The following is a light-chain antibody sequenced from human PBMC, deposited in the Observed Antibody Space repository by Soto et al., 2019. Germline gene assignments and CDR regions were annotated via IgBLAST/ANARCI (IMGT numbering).Light chain of an antibody. J-gene: IGLJ1*01. Sequence: QSALTQPRSVSGSPGQSVTISCTGTSSDVGVYNYVSWYQQYPGNAPKIMIYDVSKRPSGVPDRFSGSKSDNTASLTISGLQAEDEADHYCCSYAGSYTFVFGIGTKVTVL. V-gene: IGLV2-11*01. CDR2: DVS. CDR1: SSDVGVYNY. CDR3: CSYAGSYTFV.